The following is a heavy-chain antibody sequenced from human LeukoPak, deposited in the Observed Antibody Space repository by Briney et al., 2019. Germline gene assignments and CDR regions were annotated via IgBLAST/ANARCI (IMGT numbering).Heavy chain of an antibody. CDR3: ARAGIAAAGRYNWFDP. D-gene: IGHD6-13*01. CDR2: IYYSGST. CDR1: GGSISSSSYY. V-gene: IGHV4-39*07. Sequence: SETLSLTCTVSGGSISSSSYYWGWIRQPPGKGLEWIGSIYYSGSTYYNPSLKSRVTISVDTSKNQFSLKLSSVTAADTAVYYCARAGIAAAGRYNWFDPWGQGTLVTVSS. J-gene: IGHJ5*02.